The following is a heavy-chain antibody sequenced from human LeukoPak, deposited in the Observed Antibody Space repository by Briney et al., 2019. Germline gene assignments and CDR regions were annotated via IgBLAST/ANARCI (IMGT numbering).Heavy chain of an antibody. V-gene: IGHV3-74*01. CDR3: STNYTTYYYDSSGYYSLVYFDF. J-gene: IGHJ4*02. Sequence: PGGSLRLSCAAFGFTFSIYWVHWVRQAPGKGLVWVSSINSDGSSTSYADSVKGRLTISRDNAKNTLYLQMNTLRAEDTAVYYCSTNYTTYYYDSSGYYSLVYFDFWGQGTLVTVSS. CDR1: GFTFSIYW. D-gene: IGHD3-22*01. CDR2: INSDGSST.